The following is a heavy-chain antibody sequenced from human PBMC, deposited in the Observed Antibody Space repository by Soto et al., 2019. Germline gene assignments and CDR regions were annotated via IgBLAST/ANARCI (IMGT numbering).Heavy chain of an antibody. V-gene: IGHV4-59*01. CDR2: IYYSGST. D-gene: IGHD4-17*01. J-gene: IGHJ5*02. CDR1: GGSISSYY. Sequence: SETLSLTCTVSGGSISSYYWSWIRQPPGKGLEWIGYIYYSGSTNYNPSLKSRVTISVDTSKNQFSLKLSSVTAADTAVYYCARDPDYGDYYWFDPWGQGTLVTVSS. CDR3: ARDPDYGDYYWFDP.